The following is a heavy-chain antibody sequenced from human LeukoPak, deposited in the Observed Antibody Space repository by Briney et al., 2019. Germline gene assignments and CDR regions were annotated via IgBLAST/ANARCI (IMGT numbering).Heavy chain of an antibody. CDR1: GGSFSRFY. D-gene: IGHD5-24*01. CDR2: IDHSADT. Sequence: SETVSLTCAVYGGSFSRFYWSWIRQSPGKGLEWIAEIDHSADTNYNPSVKSRVTVSVDTSKNQFSLKVRSLSAADTAVYYCARGATISETRYFDFWGQGTLVTVSS. J-gene: IGHJ4*03. V-gene: IGHV4-34*01. CDR3: ARGATISETRYFDF.